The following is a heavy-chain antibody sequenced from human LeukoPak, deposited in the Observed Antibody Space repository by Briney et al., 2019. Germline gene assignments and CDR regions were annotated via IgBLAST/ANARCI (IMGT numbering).Heavy chain of an antibody. J-gene: IGHJ4*02. D-gene: IGHD1-14*01. CDR2: LNNDGTDT. CDR1: GFTFSSYW. V-gene: IGHV3-74*01. CDR3: ARGPSENNGDVAN. Sequence: GGSLRLSCAASGFTFSSYWMHWVRQAPGKGLFWVARLNNDGTDTYYADSVKGRFAISRDNAKNTVYLQMNSLTAEDTAVYYWARGPSENNGDVANWGQGTLVTVSS.